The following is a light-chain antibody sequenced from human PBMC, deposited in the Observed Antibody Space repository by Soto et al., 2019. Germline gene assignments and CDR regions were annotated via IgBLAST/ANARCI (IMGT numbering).Light chain of an antibody. Sequence: EIVLTQSPGTLSLSPGERATLSCRASQSVTSNYLAWYQQKPGQAPRLLIFGASIRATGLPDRFSGSGSGTDFTLTISRLEPEDFAVYYCQQYGSSPGKFGQGTKV. CDR2: GAS. CDR3: QQYGSSPGK. CDR1: QSVTSNY. V-gene: IGKV3-20*01. J-gene: IGKJ1*01.